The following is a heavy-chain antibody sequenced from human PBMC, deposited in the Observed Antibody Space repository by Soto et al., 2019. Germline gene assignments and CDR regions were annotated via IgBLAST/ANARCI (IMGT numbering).Heavy chain of an antibody. J-gene: IGHJ4*02. D-gene: IGHD1-26*01. CDR2: VFWDGGE. CDR1: GFSLTTTGVG. CDR3: TQVYGSGSWGWYFHS. Sequence: QITLRESGPSLVKPTETLTLTCTFSGFSLTTTGVGVGWIRQPPGEAREWLAVVFWDGGERYSPSLKSRVTITKDTSKDQVVFTMTNMDPADTATYYCTQVYGSGSWGWYFHSWGQGTLVTVSS. V-gene: IGHV2-5*02.